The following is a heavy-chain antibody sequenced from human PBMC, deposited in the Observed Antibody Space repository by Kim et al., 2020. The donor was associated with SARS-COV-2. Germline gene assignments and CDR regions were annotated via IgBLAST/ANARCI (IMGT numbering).Heavy chain of an antibody. D-gene: IGHD3-10*01. CDR2: IYYSGST. CDR3: ARVSPMVRGVTYYYYYYGMDV. Sequence: SETLSLTCTVSGGSVSSGSYYWSWIRQPPGKGLEWIGYIYYSGSTNYNPSLKSRVTISVDTSKNQFSLKLSSVTAADTAVYYCARVSPMVRGVTYYYYYYGMDVWGQGTTVTVSS. CDR1: GGSVSSGSYY. J-gene: IGHJ6*02. V-gene: IGHV4-61*01.